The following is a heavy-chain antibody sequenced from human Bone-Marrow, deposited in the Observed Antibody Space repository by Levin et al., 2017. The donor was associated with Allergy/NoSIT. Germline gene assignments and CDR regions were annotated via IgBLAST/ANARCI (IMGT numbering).Heavy chain of an antibody. V-gene: IGHV4-34*01. CDR2: INHSGST. Sequence: TGGSLRLSCAIYGGSFSGYYWSWIRQPPGKGLEWIGEINHSGSTNYNPSLKSRVTISVDTSKNQFSLKLSSVTAADTAVYYCASGRANYYYYYMDVWGKGTTVTVSS. CDR3: ASGRANYYYYYMDV. CDR1: GGSFSGYY. J-gene: IGHJ6*03.